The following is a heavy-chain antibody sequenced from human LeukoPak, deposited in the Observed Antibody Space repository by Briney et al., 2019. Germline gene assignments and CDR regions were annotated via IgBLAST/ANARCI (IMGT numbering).Heavy chain of an antibody. CDR1: DGSISSSSYY. J-gene: IGHJ4*02. CDR3: ARHAEQWLIRGCFDY. CDR2: IFYSGST. Sequence: PSETLSLTCTVSDGSISSSSYYWGWIRQPPGKGLEWIGSIFYSGSTYYNPSLKSRVTMSVETSKNQFSLKLNSVTAADTAVYYCARHAEQWLIRGCFDYWGQGSLVTVSS. V-gene: IGHV4-39*01. D-gene: IGHD6-19*01.